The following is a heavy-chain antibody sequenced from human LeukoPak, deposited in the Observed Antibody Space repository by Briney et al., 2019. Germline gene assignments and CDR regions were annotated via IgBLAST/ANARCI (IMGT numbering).Heavy chain of an antibody. D-gene: IGHD6-13*01. CDR1: GGSISSSSYY. V-gene: IGHV4-39*07. Sequence: SETLSLTCTVSGGSISSSSYYWGWIRQPPGKGLEWIGSIYYSGSTYYNPSLKSRVTISVDTSKNEFSLKLSSVTAADTAVYYCARAYHSSWYLNWFDPWGQGTLVTVSS. CDR3: ARAYHSSWYLNWFDP. J-gene: IGHJ5*02. CDR2: IYYSGST.